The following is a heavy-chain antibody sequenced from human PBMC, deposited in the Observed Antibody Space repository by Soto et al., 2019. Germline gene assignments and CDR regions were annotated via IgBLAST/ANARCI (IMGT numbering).Heavy chain of an antibody. CDR3: GKDLMGEQWLGVMHY. CDR1: GFSFSDYG. J-gene: IGHJ4*02. Sequence: QVQLEESGGNVVQPGRSLRLSCAASGFSFSDYGMHWVRQAPGKGLESVAFLSYDGDKEYYAGSVKGRFTISRDNSKNTVFLQMNSLRPEDTAVYYCGKDLMGEQWLGVMHYWGQGTLVTVSS. CDR2: LSYDGDKE. V-gene: IGHV3-30*18. D-gene: IGHD6-19*01.